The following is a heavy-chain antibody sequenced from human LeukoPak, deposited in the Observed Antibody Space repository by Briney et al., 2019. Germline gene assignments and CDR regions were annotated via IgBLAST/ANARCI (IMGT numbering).Heavy chain of an antibody. J-gene: IGHJ5*02. CDR1: GGSFSGYY. Sequence: PSETLSLTCAVYGGSFSGYYWSWIRQPPGKGLEWIGEINHSGSTNYNPSLKSRATISVDTSKNQFSLKLSSVTAADTAVYYCARVVAAAGTAPWGQGTLVTVSS. CDR2: INHSGST. D-gene: IGHD6-13*01. CDR3: ARVVAAAGTAP. V-gene: IGHV4-34*01.